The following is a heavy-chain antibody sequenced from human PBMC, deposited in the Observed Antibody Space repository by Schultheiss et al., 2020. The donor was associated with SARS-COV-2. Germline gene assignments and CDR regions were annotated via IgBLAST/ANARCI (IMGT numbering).Heavy chain of an antibody. J-gene: IGHJ2*01. CDR2: IYYSGST. CDR3: ARVPCGDPYWYFDL. Sequence: GSLRLSCTVSGGSISSYYWSWIRQPPGKGLEWIGYIYYSGSTNYNPSLKSRVTISVDTSKNQFSLKLSSVTAADTAVYYCARVPCGDPYWYFDLWGRGTLVTVSS. D-gene: IGHD4-17*01. V-gene: IGHV4-59*01. CDR1: GGSISSYY.